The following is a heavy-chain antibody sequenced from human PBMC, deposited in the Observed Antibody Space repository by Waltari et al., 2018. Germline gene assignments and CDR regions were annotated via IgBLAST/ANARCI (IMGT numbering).Heavy chain of an antibody. CDR1: EFPFSNYA. CDR3: ANSTLKGYY. V-gene: IGHV3-23*01. CDR2: ISGSGDST. Sequence: EVQLLESGGGLAQPGGSLRLSWEASEFPFSNYAMSWVRQAPGKGLEWISGISGSGDSTYYADSVTGRFTISRDNSKNTLYLQMNSLRAEDTAVYYCANSTLKGYYWGQGTLVTVSS. J-gene: IGHJ4*02.